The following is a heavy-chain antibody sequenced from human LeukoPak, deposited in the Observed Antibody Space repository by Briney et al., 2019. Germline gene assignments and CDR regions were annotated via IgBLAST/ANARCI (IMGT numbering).Heavy chain of an antibody. CDR2: INTNTGNP. J-gene: IGHJ4*02. CDR3: SRGDSSSGYYFDY. D-gene: IGHD6-6*01. V-gene: IGHV7-4-1*02. Sequence: ASVKVSCTASGYTFTSCAMNWVRQAPGQGLEWMGWINTNTGNPTYAQGFTGRFVFSLDTSVSTAYLQISSLKAEDTAVYYCSRGDSSSGYYFDYWGQGTLVTVSS. CDR1: GYTFTSCA.